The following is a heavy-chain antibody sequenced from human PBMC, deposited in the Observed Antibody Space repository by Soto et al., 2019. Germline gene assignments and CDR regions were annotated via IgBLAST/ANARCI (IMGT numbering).Heavy chain of an antibody. CDR2: IKSKTDGGTT. D-gene: IGHD3-22*01. CDR3: TTHLTSSDSSGYYYLNWFDP. J-gene: IGHJ5*02. CDR1: GFTFSNAW. Sequence: EVQLVESGGGLVKPGGSLRLSCAASGFTFSNAWMNWVRQAPGKGLEWVGRIKSKTDGGTTDYAAPVKGRFTISRDDSKNTPYLQMNSLKTEDTAVYYCTTHLTSSDSSGYYYLNWFDPWGQGTLVTVSS. V-gene: IGHV3-15*07.